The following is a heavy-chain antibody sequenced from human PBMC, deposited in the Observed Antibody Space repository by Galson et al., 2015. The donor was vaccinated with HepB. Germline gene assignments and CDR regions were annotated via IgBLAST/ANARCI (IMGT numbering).Heavy chain of an antibody. CDR3: ANLLEYSSSSVYFDY. V-gene: IGHV3-23*01. Sequence: SLRLSCAASGFTFSSYAMSWVRQAPGKGLEWVSAISGSGGSTYYADSVKGRFTISRDNSKNTLYLQMNSLRAEDTAVYYCANLLEYSSSSVYFDYWGQGTLVTVSS. D-gene: IGHD6-6*01. CDR2: ISGSGGST. J-gene: IGHJ4*02. CDR1: GFTFSSYA.